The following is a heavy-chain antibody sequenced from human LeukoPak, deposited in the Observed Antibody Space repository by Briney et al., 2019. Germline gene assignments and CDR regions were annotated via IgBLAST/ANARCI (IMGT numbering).Heavy chain of an antibody. CDR1: GYTFTSYG. J-gene: IGHJ5*02. CDR3: ARKGRDDFWSGYYNENWFDP. Sequence: GASVKVSCKASGYTFTSYGISWVRQAPGQGLEWMGWISAYNGNTNYAQKLQGRVTMTTDTSTSTAYMELRSLRPDDTAVYYCARKGRDDFWSGYYNENWFDPWGQGTLVTVSS. V-gene: IGHV1-18*01. CDR2: ISAYNGNT. D-gene: IGHD3-3*01.